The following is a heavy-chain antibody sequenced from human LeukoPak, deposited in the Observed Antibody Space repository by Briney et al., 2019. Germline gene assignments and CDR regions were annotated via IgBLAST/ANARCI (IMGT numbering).Heavy chain of an antibody. CDR3: ARDGNDDFWSGHGAFDI. CDR2: IYNSGTT. Sequence: PSETLSLTCTVSGGSISSYYWSWIRQPPGKGLEWIGYIYNSGTTNYNPSLKSRVTISVDTSKNQFSLKLRSVTAADTAVYYCARDGNDDFWSGHGAFDIWGQGTMVTVSS. CDR1: GGSISSYY. J-gene: IGHJ3*02. D-gene: IGHD3-3*01. V-gene: IGHV4-59*01.